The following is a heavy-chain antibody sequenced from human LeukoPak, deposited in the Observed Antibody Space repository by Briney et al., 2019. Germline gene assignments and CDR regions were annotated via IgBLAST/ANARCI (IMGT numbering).Heavy chain of an antibody. D-gene: IGHD1-26*01. CDR2: IYTSGST. V-gene: IGHV4-61*02. CDR3: ARGLYSPNRVGAPGYNWFDP. J-gene: IGHJ5*02. CDR1: GGSISSGSYY. Sequence: PSQTLSLTCTVSGGSISSGSYYWSWIRQPAGKGLEWIGRIYTSGSTNYNPSLKSRVTISVDTSKNQFSLKLSSVTAADTAVYYCARGLYSPNRVGAPGYNWFDPWGQGTLVTVSS.